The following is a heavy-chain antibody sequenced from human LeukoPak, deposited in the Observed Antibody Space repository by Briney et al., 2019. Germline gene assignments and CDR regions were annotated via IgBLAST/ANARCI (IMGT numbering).Heavy chain of an antibody. D-gene: IGHD6-19*01. Sequence: GGSLRLSCAAAGFTFSSYGMHWVRHAPGKGLEWVAVISYDGSNKYYADSVKGRFTISRDNSKNTLYLQMNSLRAEDTAVYYCAKGLARVAGFLAYWGQGTLVTVSS. CDR2: ISYDGSNK. CDR1: GFTFSSYG. V-gene: IGHV3-30*18. J-gene: IGHJ4*02. CDR3: AKGLARVAGFLAY.